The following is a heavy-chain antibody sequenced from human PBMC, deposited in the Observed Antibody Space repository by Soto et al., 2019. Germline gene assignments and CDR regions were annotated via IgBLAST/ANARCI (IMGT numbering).Heavy chain of an antibody. V-gene: IGHV3-11*01. Sequence: GGSLRLSCAAPGFTFSDYYMSWIRQTPGKGLEWISYISSSGSTMYYADSVQGRFTISRDNAKNSLYLQMNSLRAEDTAVYYCARITWGRDHYYGMDVWGQGTTVTVSS. CDR2: ISSSGSTM. J-gene: IGHJ6*02. CDR1: GFTFSDYY. CDR3: ARITWGRDHYYGMDV. D-gene: IGHD1-26*01.